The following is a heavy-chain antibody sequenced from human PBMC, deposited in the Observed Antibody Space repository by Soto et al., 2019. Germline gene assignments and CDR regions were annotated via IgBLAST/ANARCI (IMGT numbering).Heavy chain of an antibody. V-gene: IGHV4-30-2*06. CDR1: GGSINSDCHS. J-gene: IGHJ4*02. CDR2: SYDSGSC. Sequence: PSETLSLTCTVSGGSINSDCHSWGRVRPSPGKDREGIGYSYDSGSCYYNPSIQSRVTISVDRSKAQFYLTLTSVTDADTAVSFCAGARYYDWCFDLWGLGTLVTVSS. D-gene: IGHD3-9*01. CDR3: AGARYYDWCFDL.